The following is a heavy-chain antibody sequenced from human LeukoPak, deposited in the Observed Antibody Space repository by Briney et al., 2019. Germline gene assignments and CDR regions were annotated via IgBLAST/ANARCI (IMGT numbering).Heavy chain of an antibody. V-gene: IGHV3-23*01. J-gene: IGHJ4*02. CDR2: ISDNGGGT. Sequence: PGGSLRLSCVASGFIFRNYAMSWVRQAPGEGLEWVSGISDNGGGTYYADSLKGRSTISRDNSKNMLYLQMNSLRAEDTAVYYCAKESGAPGAPLYDYWGRGILVTASS. CDR3: AKESGAPGAPLYDY. CDR1: GFIFRNYA. D-gene: IGHD2-2*01.